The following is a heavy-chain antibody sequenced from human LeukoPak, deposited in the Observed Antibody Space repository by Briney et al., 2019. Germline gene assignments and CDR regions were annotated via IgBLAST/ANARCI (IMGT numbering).Heavy chain of an antibody. Sequence: SETLSLTCAVYGGSFSGYYWSWIRQPPGKGLEWIGETNHSGSTNYNPSLKSRVTISVDTSKNQFSLKLSSVTAADTAVYYCARLPTLGDYFDYWGQGTLVTVSS. CDR3: ARLPTLGDYFDY. CDR1: GGSFSGYY. D-gene: IGHD2-15*01. J-gene: IGHJ4*02. V-gene: IGHV4-34*01. CDR2: TNHSGST.